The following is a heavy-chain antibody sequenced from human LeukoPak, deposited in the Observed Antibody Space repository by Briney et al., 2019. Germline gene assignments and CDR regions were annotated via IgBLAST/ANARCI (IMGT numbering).Heavy chain of an antibody. Sequence: SQTLSLTCAISGDSVSNNRAAWNWIRQSPSRGLEWLGRTYYRSKWYNDYAVSVSSRIIINPDTSNNQFSLHLIPVTPEDTAVYYCAMDNWGELYFDYWGQGALVTVSS. D-gene: IGHD1-1*01. CDR2: TYYRSKWYN. CDR1: GDSVSNNRAA. V-gene: IGHV6-1*01. J-gene: IGHJ4*02. CDR3: AMDNWGELYFDY.